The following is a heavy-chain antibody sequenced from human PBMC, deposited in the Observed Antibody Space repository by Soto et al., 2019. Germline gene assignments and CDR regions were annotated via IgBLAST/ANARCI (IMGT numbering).Heavy chain of an antibody. CDR2: LYWDNDK. D-gene: IGHD3-22*01. CDR1: GFSLSTRGMG. J-gene: IGHJ4*02. CDR3: VHFYDVSGYYYVYFDY. Sequence: QITLKESGPTLVKPTQTLTLTCTCSGFSLSTRGMGVGWIRQPPGKALDWLAILYWDNDKRYSPSLRSRLTITKDTSKTQVVLTMTNMDPVDTATYYCVHFYDVSGYYYVYFDYWGQGTLVTVSS. V-gene: IGHV2-5*02.